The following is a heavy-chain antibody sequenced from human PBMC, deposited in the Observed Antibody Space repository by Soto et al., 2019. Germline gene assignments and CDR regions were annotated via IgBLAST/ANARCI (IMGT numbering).Heavy chain of an antibody. J-gene: IGHJ3*02. CDR1: GFTVGNYW. Sequence: EVQLVESGGGLVQPGGSLRLSCAVSGFTVGNYWMHWVRQAPGKGLVWVSNISPDGTIPDYTYSVKGRLAISRDNAKSTLFLQITSLRPEDTAVYYCARFRGDAFDIWGQGTMVTVSS. CDR3: ARFRGDAFDI. CDR2: ISPDGTIP. V-gene: IGHV3-74*01. D-gene: IGHD3-10*01.